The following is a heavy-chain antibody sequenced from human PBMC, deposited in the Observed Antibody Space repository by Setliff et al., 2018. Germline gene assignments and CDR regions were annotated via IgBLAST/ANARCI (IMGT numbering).Heavy chain of an antibody. V-gene: IGHV3-7*01. D-gene: IGHD3-3*01. Sequence: GGSLRLSCAASGFRFSDLYMSWVRQVPGKGLEWVASIKPDSSEKYYVDSVKGRFTISRDNAKNSLYLQMNSLRVEDTAVYYCARDVFDFRTGQAGPWGQGTLVTVSS. J-gene: IGHJ5*02. CDR3: ARDVFDFRTGQAGP. CDR1: GFRFSDLY. CDR2: IKPDSSEK.